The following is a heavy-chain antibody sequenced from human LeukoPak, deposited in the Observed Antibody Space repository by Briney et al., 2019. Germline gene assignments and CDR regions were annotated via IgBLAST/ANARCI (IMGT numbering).Heavy chain of an antibody. D-gene: IGHD2-15*01. CDR1: GYTFTSYD. J-gene: IGHJ4*02. CDR3: VAVVDTSFDY. CDR2: MKPKRGNT. V-gene: IGHV1-8*01. Sequence: ASVKVSCKASGYTFTSYDINWVRQATGQGLEWIGWMKPKRGNTGYAQKFQGRVTMTRDTSISTAYMELSRLRSEDTAVYYCVAVVDTSFDYWGQGTPVIVSS.